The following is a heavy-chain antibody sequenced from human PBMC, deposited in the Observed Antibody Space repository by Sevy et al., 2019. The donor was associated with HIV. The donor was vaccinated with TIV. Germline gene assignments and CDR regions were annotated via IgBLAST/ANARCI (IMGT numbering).Heavy chain of an antibody. CDR3: ARGGDRYYDSSGYYYDRYYFDY. J-gene: IGHJ4*02. D-gene: IGHD3-22*01. CDR1: GFTFSSYA. CDR2: ISYDGSNK. Sequence: GGSLRLSCAASGFTFSSYAMHWVRQAPGKGLEWVAVISYDGSNKYYAHSVKGRFTISRDNSKNTLYLQMNSLRAEDTAVYYCARGGDRYYDSSGYYYDRYYFDYWGQGTLVTVSS. V-gene: IGHV3-30*04.